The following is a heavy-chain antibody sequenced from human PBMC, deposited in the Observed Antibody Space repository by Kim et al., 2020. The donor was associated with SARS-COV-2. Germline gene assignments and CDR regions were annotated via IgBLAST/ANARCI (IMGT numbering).Heavy chain of an antibody. CDR2: IYYAQIT. V-gene: IGHV4-30-4*01. D-gene: IGHD6-19*01. CDR3: ARDRRFHDGSGTYPDAFDF. CDR1: GGSVNSGDYY. J-gene: IGHJ3*01. Sequence: SETLSLTCSVSGGSVNSGDYYWSWVRQPPGKGLEWIGNIYYAQITSYNPSLKSRVSISADTSKDEFSLSLTSVTGDDTAVYFCARDRRFHDGSGTYPDAFDFWGHGKMVTVSS.